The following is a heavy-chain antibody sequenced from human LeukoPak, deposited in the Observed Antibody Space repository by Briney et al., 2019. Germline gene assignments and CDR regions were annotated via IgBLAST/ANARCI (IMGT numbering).Heavy chain of an antibody. Sequence: GGSLRLSCAASGFTFSSYAMSWVRQAPGKGLEWVSAISGSGGSTYYADSVKGRFTISRDNSKNTLYLQMNSLRAGDTAVYYCAKETKKYYYGSGSFPDLDYWGQGTLVTVSS. CDR3: AKETKKYYYGSGSFPDLDY. V-gene: IGHV3-23*01. J-gene: IGHJ4*02. CDR1: GFTFSSYA. D-gene: IGHD3-10*01. CDR2: ISGSGGST.